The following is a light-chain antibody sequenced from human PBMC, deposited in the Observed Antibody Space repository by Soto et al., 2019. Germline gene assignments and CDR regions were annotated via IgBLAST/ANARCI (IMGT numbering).Light chain of an antibody. CDR1: QSVSSNY. CDR3: QQYSSSRT. Sequence: EIVLTQSPGTLSLSPGERATLSCRASQSVSSNYLAWYQQKPGQAPRLLMYDASSRATGIPDRFSGSGSGTDFTLTISRLEPDDFAVYYCQQYSSSRTFGQGTKVEIK. CDR2: DAS. J-gene: IGKJ1*01. V-gene: IGKV3-20*01.